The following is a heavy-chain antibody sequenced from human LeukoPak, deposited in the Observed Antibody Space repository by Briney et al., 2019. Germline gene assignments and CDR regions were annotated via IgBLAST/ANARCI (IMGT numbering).Heavy chain of an antibody. D-gene: IGHD3-10*01. CDR1: GFTFSSYG. CDR3: AIYGSGSYYYYYYYMDV. CDR2: IRYDGSNK. V-gene: IGHV3-30*02. J-gene: IGHJ6*03. Sequence: PGGSLRLPCAASGFTFSSYGMHWVRQAPGKGLEWVAFIRYDGSNKYYADSVKGRFTISRDNSKNTLYLQMNSPRAEDTAVYYCAIYGSGSYYYYYYYMDVWGKGTTVTISS.